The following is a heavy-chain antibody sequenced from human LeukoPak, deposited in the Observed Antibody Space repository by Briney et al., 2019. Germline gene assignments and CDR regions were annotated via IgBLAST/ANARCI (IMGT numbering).Heavy chain of an antibody. D-gene: IGHD1-1*01. CDR2: INHAGST. CDR3: ARTGTTGDFGY. CDR1: GGSLSGYY. V-gene: IGHV4-34*01. J-gene: IGHJ4*02. Sequence: SETLSLTCAASGGSLSGYYWNWIRQTPAKGLEWIGEINHAGSTNYNPSLKSRVTISVDTSQNQFSLKLSSVTAADTAVYYCARTGTTGDFGYWGQGTLVTVSS.